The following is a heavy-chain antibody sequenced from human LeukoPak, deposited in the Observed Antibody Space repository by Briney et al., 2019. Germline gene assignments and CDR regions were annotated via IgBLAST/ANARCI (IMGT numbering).Heavy chain of an antibody. Sequence: ASVKVSCKASGYTFTCYYMHWVRQAPGQGLEWMGWTNPNSGGTNYAQKFQGRVTMTRDTSISTAYMELSRLRSDDTAVYYCARGYDSSGYYQLLYFQHWGQGTLVTVSS. CDR3: ARGYDSSGYYQLLYFQH. CDR2: TNPNSGGT. V-gene: IGHV1-2*02. D-gene: IGHD3-22*01. J-gene: IGHJ1*01. CDR1: GYTFTCYY.